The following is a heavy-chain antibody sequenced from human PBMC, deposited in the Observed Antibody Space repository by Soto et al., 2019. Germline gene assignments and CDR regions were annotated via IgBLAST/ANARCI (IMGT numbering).Heavy chain of an antibody. Sequence: GESLKISCKGSGYTFTNYWIGWVRQVPGKGPEWMGIIYPGDSGTKYNPSFQGQVTISADKSITTTYLQWSSLKASDTAIYYCAASIFYYGMDVWGQGTTVTVSS. J-gene: IGHJ6*02. CDR2: IYPGDSGT. CDR3: AASIFYYGMDV. V-gene: IGHV5-51*03. CDR1: GYTFTNYW.